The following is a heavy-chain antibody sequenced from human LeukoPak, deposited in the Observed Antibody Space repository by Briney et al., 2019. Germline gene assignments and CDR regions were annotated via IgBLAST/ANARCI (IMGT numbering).Heavy chain of an antibody. V-gene: IGHV3-21*01. J-gene: IGHJ4*02. D-gene: IGHD3-22*01. CDR2: ISSSSSYI. CDR3: ARHLTYYDSSGYPYYFDY. CDR1: GFTFSGYS. Sequence: PGGSLRLSCAASGFTFSGYSMNWVRQAPGKGLEWVSSISSSSSYIYYADSVKGRFTISRDNAKNSLYLQMNSLRAEDTAVYYCARHLTYYDSSGYPYYFDYWGQGTLVTVSS.